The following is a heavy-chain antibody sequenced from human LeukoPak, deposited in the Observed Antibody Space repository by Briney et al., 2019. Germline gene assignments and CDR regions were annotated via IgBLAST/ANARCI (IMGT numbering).Heavy chain of an antibody. CDR3: ARAAGYCSSTSCYGVWFDP. CDR2: IYHSGST. V-gene: IGHV4-59*12. Sequence: SETLSLTCTVSGGSISSYYWSWIRQPPGKGLEWIGYIYHSGSTYYNPSLKSRVTISVDRSKNQFSLKLSSVTAADTAVYYCARAAGYCSSTSCYGVWFDPWGQGTLVTVSS. CDR1: GGSISSYY. D-gene: IGHD2-2*01. J-gene: IGHJ5*02.